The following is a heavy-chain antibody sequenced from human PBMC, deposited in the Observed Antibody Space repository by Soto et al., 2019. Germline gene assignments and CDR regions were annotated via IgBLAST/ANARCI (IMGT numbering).Heavy chain of an antibody. J-gene: IGHJ4*02. CDR2: IDHDGPT. Sequence: EVQLVESGGGLVQPGGSLRLSCAGSGFSFSNYWMHWVRQAPGKGLEWVSRIDHDGPTDYADSVRGRFTISRDNAENTLYLQMNSLRPEDTAVYYCVSDSHGDYWGQGTLLTVSS. V-gene: IGHV3-74*01. CDR1: GFSFSNYW. CDR3: VSDSHGDY.